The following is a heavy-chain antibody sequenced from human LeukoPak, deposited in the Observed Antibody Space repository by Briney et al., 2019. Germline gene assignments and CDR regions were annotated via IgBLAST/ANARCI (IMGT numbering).Heavy chain of an antibody. Sequence: GGSLRLSCEASGVTFSSYVMSWVRQAPGKGPEWVSGISGSGGGTNYADSVKGRFTSSRDNSKNTLFLQMNRLRPEDTAVYYCAKIPVSYSSGWSNFDYWGQGTLVTVSS. D-gene: IGHD6-19*01. V-gene: IGHV3-23*01. J-gene: IGHJ4*02. CDR2: ISGSGGGT. CDR1: GVTFSSYV. CDR3: AKIPVSYSSGWSNFDY.